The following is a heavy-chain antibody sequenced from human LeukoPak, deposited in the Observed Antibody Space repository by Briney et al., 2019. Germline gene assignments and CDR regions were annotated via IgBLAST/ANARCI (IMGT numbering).Heavy chain of an antibody. CDR3: ARGVVPAAYYNWFDP. V-gene: IGHV1-18*01. CDR1: GYTFTSYG. D-gene: IGHD2-2*01. CDR2: ISAYNGNT. J-gene: IGHJ5*02. Sequence: ASVKVSRKASGYTFTSYGISWVRQAPGQGLEWMGWISAYNGNTNYAQKLQGRVTMTTDTSTSTAYMELRSLRSDDTAVYYCARGVVPAAYYNWFDPWGQGTLVTVSS.